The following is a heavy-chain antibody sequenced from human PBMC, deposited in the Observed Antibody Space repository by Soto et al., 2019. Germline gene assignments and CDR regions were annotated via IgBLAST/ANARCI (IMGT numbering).Heavy chain of an antibody. V-gene: IGHV4-39*01. Sequence: PSETLSLTCTASGGSINYFAYYWGWIRQPPGKGLEWIGTVYHNENTYYNPSLKSRVTISVDTAKNQFSLNLRSVTAADTAIYFCARRERYYGSPGWFDPWGQGALVTVSS. D-gene: IGHD3-16*01. J-gene: IGHJ5*02. CDR3: ARRERYYGSPGWFDP. CDR2: VYHNENT. CDR1: GGSINYFAYY.